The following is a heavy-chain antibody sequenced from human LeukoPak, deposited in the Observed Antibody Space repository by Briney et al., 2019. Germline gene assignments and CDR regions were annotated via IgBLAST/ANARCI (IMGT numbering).Heavy chain of an antibody. CDR1: GFTFSSYS. CDR3: ATGGYCSGGSCYSDAFDI. D-gene: IGHD2-15*01. CDR2: ISSSSSYI. J-gene: IGHJ3*02. Sequence: GGSLRLSCAASGFTFSSYSMNWVRQAPGKGLEWVSSISSSSSYIYYADSVTGRFTISRDNAKNSLYLQMDRLRAEDTAVYYCATGGYCSGGSCYSDAFDIWGQGTMVTVSS. V-gene: IGHV3-21*01.